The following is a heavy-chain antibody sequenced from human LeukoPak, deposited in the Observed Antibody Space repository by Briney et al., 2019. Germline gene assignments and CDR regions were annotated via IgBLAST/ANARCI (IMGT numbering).Heavy chain of an antibody. CDR2: ISYDGSNK. D-gene: IGHD3-10*01. J-gene: IGHJ4*02. CDR3: ANGPNMVRGVMGDY. V-gene: IGHV3-30-3*01. Sequence: GGSLRLSCAASGFTFSSYAMHWVRQAPDKGLEWVAVISYDGSNKYYADSVKGRFTISRDNSKNTLYLQMNSLRAEDTAVYYCANGPNMVRGVMGDYWGQGTLVTVSS. CDR1: GFTFSSYA.